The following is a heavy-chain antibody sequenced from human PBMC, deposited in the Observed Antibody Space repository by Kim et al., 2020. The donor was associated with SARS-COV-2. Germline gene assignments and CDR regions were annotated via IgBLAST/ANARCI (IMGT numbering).Heavy chain of an antibody. D-gene: IGHD6-19*01. CDR1: GFTFSSYA. CDR2: ISGSGGST. V-gene: IGHV3-23*01. CDR3: AKDCAYSSGRAWNGDAFDI. J-gene: IGHJ3*02. Sequence: GGSLRLSCAASGFTFSSYAMSWVRQAPGKGLEWVSAISGSGGSTYYADSVKGRFTISRDNSKNTLYLQMNSLRAEDTAVYYCAKDCAYSSGRAWNGDAFDIWGQGTMVTVSS.